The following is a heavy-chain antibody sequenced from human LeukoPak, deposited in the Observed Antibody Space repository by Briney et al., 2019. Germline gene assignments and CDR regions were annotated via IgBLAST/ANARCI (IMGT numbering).Heavy chain of an antibody. J-gene: IGHJ5*02. V-gene: IGHV4-31*03. CDR1: GGSVSSGGYY. D-gene: IGHD3-3*01. Sequence: PSETLSLTCSVSGGSVSSGGYYWNWIRQHPGKGLEWIGYIYYSGSTCYNPSLKSRVTISLDTSKSQFSLTLSSVTAADTAVYYCARGPPYYDSWGQGTLVTVSS. CDR3: ARGPPYYDS. CDR2: IYYSGST.